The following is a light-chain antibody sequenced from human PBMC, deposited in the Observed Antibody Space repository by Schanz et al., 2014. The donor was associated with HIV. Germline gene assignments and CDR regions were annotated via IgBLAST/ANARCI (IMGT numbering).Light chain of an antibody. V-gene: IGLV1-44*01. CDR2: RNN. J-gene: IGLJ2*01. CDR1: SSNIGSNS. Sequence: QSVLTQPPSASGTPGQRVTISCSGSSSNIGSNSVHWYQHLPGTAPKLLIYRNNQWPSGVPDRFSGSRSGTSASLAISGLQSADESDYYCAVWDDSLNGVVFGGGTKLTVL. CDR3: AVWDDSLNGVV.